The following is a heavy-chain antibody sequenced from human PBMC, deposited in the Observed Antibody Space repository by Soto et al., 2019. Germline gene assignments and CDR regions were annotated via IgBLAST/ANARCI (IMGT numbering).Heavy chain of an antibody. CDR1: GYTFTGYY. Sequence: ASVKVSCKASGYTFTGYYMHWVRQAPGQGLEWMGWINPNSGGTNYAQKFQGRVTMTRDTSISTAYVELSRLRSDDTAVYYCARDYYDSSGPRGYWFDPWGQGTLVTVSS. CDR3: ARDYYDSSGPRGYWFDP. V-gene: IGHV1-2*02. J-gene: IGHJ5*02. D-gene: IGHD3-22*01. CDR2: INPNSGGT.